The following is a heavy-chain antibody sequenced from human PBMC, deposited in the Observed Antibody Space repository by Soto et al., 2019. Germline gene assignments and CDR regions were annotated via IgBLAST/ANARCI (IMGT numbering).Heavy chain of an antibody. Sequence: ASVKVSCKASGYTFTGYYMHWVRQAPGQGLEWMGWINPNSGGTNYAQKFQGWVTMTRDTSISTAYMELSRLRSDDTAVYYCARDNYYDSSGLYYYYGMDVWGQGTTVTVSS. D-gene: IGHD3-22*01. CDR1: GYTFTGYY. CDR3: ARDNYYDSSGLYYYYGMDV. J-gene: IGHJ6*02. V-gene: IGHV1-2*04. CDR2: INPNSGGT.